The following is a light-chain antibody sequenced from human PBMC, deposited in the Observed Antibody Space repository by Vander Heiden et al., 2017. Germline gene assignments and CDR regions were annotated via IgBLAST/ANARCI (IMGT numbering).Light chain of an antibody. CDR3: QQVDNYQS. CDR1: QGISSA. CDR2: DAS. J-gene: IGKJ5*01. Sequence: AIQLTQSPSSLSASVGDRVTITCRASQGISSALAWYQQKPGKAPKLLIYDASSLESGVPSRFRGSGSGTDFTLTISSLQPEDFATYYCQQVDNYQSFGQWTRQEMK. V-gene: IGKV1D-13*01.